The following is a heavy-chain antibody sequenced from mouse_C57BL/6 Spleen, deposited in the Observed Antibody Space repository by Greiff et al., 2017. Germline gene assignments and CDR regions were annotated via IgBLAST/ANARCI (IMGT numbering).Heavy chain of an antibody. Sequence: QVQLQQPGTELVKPGASVKLSCKASGYTFTSYWMHWVKQRPGQGLEWIGNINPSNGGTNYNEKFKSKATLTVDKSSSTAYMQLSSLTSEDSAVYYCARFITTVVQRYFDVWGTGTTVTVSS. CDR3: ARFITTVVQRYFDV. D-gene: IGHD1-1*01. J-gene: IGHJ1*03. CDR1: GYTFTSYW. V-gene: IGHV1-53*01. CDR2: INPSNGGT.